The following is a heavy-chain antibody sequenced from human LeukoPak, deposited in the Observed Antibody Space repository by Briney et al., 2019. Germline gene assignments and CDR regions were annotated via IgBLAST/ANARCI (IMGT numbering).Heavy chain of an antibody. CDR3: AGGLGYSSGWLDY. D-gene: IGHD6-19*01. J-gene: IGHJ4*02. CDR1: GFTFSSYW. Sequence: GGSLRLSCAASGFTFSSYWMHWVRQAPGKGLVWVSRINSDGSSTSYADSVKGRLTISRDNAKNTLYLQMNSLRAEDTAVYYCAGGLGYSSGWLDYWGQGTLVTVSS. CDR2: INSDGSST. V-gene: IGHV3-74*01.